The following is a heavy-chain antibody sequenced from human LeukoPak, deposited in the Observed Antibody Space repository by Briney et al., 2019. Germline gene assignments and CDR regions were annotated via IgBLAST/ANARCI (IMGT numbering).Heavy chain of an antibody. CDR3: ARRTDSGSWYFDL. Sequence: SETLSLTCTVSGGSISNYYWSWIRQPPGMGLEWIGNIYYSGSTNYNPSLKSRVTISVETSKDQFSLKLSSVTAADTAVYYCARRTDSGSWYFDLWGRGTLVTVSS. V-gene: IGHV4-59*01. D-gene: IGHD6-6*01. CDR1: GGSISNYY. J-gene: IGHJ2*01. CDR2: IYYSGST.